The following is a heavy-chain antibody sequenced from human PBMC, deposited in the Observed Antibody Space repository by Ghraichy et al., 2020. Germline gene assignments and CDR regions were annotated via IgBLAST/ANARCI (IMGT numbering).Heavy chain of an antibody. CDR2: ISSDSFYI. Sequence: GESLNISCATSGFNLGVYTMNWLRWAPSKGLEWVASISSDSFYIYYADSVRGRFTISRDNAMKSIYLQMNSLRVEDMAMYFCVRADGSGSFYYWGQGTLVTVSS. CDR1: GFNLGVYT. D-gene: IGHD3-10*01. J-gene: IGHJ4*02. V-gene: IGHV3-21*01. CDR3: VRADGSGSFYY.